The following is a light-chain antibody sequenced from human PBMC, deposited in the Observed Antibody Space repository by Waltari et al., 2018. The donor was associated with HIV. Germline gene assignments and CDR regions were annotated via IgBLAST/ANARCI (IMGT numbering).Light chain of an antibody. J-gene: IGKJ1*01. V-gene: IGKV1-33*01. Sequence: DIQMAQSSSSLSASVGDRVTITCQASQDIANYLKWYQNKPGKAPKLLIYDAPSWETGVPSRFSGSGAGTDVTFTISSLQPEDIATYFCQHNENLPQPFGPGTKVEIK. CDR2: DAP. CDR1: QDIANY. CDR3: QHNENLPQP.